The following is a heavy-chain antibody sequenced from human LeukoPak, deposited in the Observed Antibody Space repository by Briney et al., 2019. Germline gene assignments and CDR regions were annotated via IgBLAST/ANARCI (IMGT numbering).Heavy chain of an antibody. CDR2: ISSISSTI. D-gene: IGHD3-3*01. Sequence: GGPLRLSCAASGLTFSTYSMNWVRQAPGKGLEWVSSISSISSTIYYADSVKGRFTISRDNAKNSLYLQMNSLRAEDTAVYYCARDGQTVLRFLEWLSEGIDYWGQGTLVTVSS. J-gene: IGHJ4*02. V-gene: IGHV3-48*01. CDR3: ARDGQTVLRFLEWLSEGIDY. CDR1: GLTFSTYS.